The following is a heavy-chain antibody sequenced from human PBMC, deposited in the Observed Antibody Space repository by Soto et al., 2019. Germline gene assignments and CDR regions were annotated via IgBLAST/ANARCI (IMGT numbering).Heavy chain of an antibody. J-gene: IGHJ6*02. CDR1: GGTFSNYA. V-gene: IGHV1-69*01. CDR2: IIPIVGTG. Sequence: QVQLVQSGAEVRKPGSSVTVSCKASGGTFSNYAISWVRQAPGQGLEWMGGIIPIVGTGSYAQKFQGRVTITADEPTTTAYMELSSLRFEDTAVYYCARVVILVPTASTHYYYHMTSGAQGPRSPSP. D-gene: IGHD2-2*01. CDR3: ARVVILVPTASTHYYYHMTS.